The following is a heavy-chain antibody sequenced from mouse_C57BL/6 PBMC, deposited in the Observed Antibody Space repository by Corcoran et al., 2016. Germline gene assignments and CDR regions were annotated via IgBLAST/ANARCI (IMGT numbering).Heavy chain of an antibody. CDR1: GYTFTDYY. CDR3: ARFDGYYRAMDY. J-gene: IGHJ4*01. CDR2: INPNNGGT. Sequence: EVQLQQSGPELVMPGASVKISCKASGYTFTDYYMNWVKQSHGKSLEWIGDINPNNGGTSYNQKFKGKATLTVDKSSSTAYMELRSLTSEDSAVYYCARFDGYYRAMDYWGQGTSVTVSS. V-gene: IGHV1-26*01. D-gene: IGHD2-3*01.